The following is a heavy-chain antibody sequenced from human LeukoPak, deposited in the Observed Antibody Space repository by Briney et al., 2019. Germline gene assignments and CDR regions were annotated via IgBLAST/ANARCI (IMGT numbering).Heavy chain of an antibody. CDR1: GGSISSYY. CDR2: IYTSGST. V-gene: IGHV4-4*07. J-gene: IGHJ5*02. D-gene: IGHD3-3*01. CDR3: ARDWGITIFGVSYEWFDP. Sequence: PSETLSLTCTVSGGSISSYYWSWIRQPAGKGLEWIGRIYTSGSTNCNPSLKSRVTMSVDTSKNQFSLKLSSVTAADTAVYYCARDWGITIFGVSYEWFDPWGQGTLVTVSS.